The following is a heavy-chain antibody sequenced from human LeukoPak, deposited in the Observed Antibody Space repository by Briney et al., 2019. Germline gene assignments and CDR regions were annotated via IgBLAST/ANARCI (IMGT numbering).Heavy chain of an antibody. J-gene: IGHJ4*02. CDR2: INRDGSST. CDR3: ARGYIYGYDC. V-gene: IGHV3-74*01. D-gene: IGHD5-18*01. Sequence: SGGSLRLSCAASGFTFSSYWMHWVRQGPGKGLVWVSRINRDGSSTTYADSVKGRFTISRDNAKNTLYLQMNSLRAEDTAVYYCARGYIYGYDCWGQGALVTVSS. CDR1: GFTFSSYW.